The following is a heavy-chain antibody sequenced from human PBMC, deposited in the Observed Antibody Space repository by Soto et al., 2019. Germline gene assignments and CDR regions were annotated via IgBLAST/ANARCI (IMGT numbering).Heavy chain of an antibody. V-gene: IGHV3-23*01. CDR3: AVHLGQKYYTMDV. J-gene: IGHJ6*02. CDR2: ITGSGGRA. Sequence: LXLSCAASEFTFSKFVMSWGRHIPGKGLHWVSGITGSGGRAYYADSVKGRFTISRDNSRNTLYLQLSRLGAEDTAMYHCAVHLGQKYYTMDVWGQGTTVTVSS. CDR1: EFTFSKFV.